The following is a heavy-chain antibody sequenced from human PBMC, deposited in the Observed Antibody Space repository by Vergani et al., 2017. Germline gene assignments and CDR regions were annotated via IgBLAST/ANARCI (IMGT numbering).Heavy chain of an antibody. CDR1: GGTFSSCA. CDR3: ARDSGIVVAPYYYYYGMDV. CDR2: IIPIFGTA. D-gene: IGHD3-22*01. Sequence: QVQLVQSGAEVKKPGSSVKVSCKASGGTFSSCAISWVRQAPGQGLEWMGGIIPIFGTANYAQKFQGRVTITADESTSTAYMELSSLRSEDTAVYYCARDSGIVVAPYYYYYGMDVWGQGTTVTVSS. J-gene: IGHJ6*02. V-gene: IGHV1-69*12.